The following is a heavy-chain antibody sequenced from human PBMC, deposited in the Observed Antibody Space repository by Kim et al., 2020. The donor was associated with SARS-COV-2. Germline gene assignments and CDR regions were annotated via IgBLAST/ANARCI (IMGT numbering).Heavy chain of an antibody. Sequence: GGSLRLSCAASGFTFSSYAIHWVRQAPGKGLEWVAVISYDGSNKYYADSVKGRFTISRDNSKNTLYLQMNSLRAEDTAVYYCARDSPPNTLSAYSSSWYLISYYFDYWGQGTLVTVSS. D-gene: IGHD6-13*01. J-gene: IGHJ4*02. CDR1: GFTFSSYA. V-gene: IGHV3-30*04. CDR3: ARDSPPNTLSAYSSSWYLISYYFDY. CDR2: ISYDGSNK.